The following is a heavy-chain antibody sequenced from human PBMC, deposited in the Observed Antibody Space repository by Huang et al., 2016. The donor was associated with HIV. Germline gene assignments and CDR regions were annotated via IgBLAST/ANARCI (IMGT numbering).Heavy chain of an antibody. D-gene: IGHD3-16*01. CDR3: AREVMITFGGPFDP. CDR2: INHSGST. J-gene: IGHJ5*02. V-gene: IGHV4-34*01. CDR1: GGSFSGYS. Sequence: QVQLQQWGAGLLKPSETLSLTCAVYGGSFSGYSWNWIRQSPGKGLEWIGQINHSGSTHYNPSLKSRGTISMDTSKNQFSLKLNAVTAADTAIYYCAREVMITFGGPFDPWGHGNLVTVSS.